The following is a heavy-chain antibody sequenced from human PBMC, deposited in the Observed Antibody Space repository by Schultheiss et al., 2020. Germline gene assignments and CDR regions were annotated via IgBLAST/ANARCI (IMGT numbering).Heavy chain of an antibody. CDR1: GFTFSSYG. D-gene: IGHD2/OR15-2a*01. CDR2: IWYDGSNK. CDR3: ARYSWSVFSNYYYGMDV. J-gene: IGHJ6*02. Sequence: GESLKISCAASGFTFSSYGMHWVRQAPGKGLEWVAVIWYDGSNKYYADSVKGRFTISRDNSKNTLYLQMNSLRAEDTAVYYCARYSWSVFSNYYYGMDVWGQGTTVTVSS. V-gene: IGHV3-33*01.